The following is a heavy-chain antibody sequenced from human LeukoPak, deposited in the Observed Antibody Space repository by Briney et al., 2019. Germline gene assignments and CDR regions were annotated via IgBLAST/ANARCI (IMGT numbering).Heavy chain of an antibody. CDR1: GGSISSGSYY. D-gene: IGHD1-26*01. CDR2: IYTSGST. Sequence: SQTLSLTCTVSGGSISSGSYYWSWIRQPAGKGLEWIGRIYTSGSTNYNPSLKSRVTISVDTSKNQFSLKLSSVTAADTAVYYCAREGVGLYAFDIWGQGTMVTVSS. CDR3: AREGVGLYAFDI. V-gene: IGHV4-61*02. J-gene: IGHJ3*02.